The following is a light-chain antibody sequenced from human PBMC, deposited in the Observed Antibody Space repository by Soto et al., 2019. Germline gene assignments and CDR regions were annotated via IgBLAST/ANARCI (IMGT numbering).Light chain of an antibody. CDR1: QIVTSNY. CDR2: GAS. Sequence: EMVLTQSPCTLSSSPGERATLSCRASQIVTSNYLAWYQQKRGQAPRLLIWGASIRATGLPDRFSGGGSGTDFTLTISRLEAEDFAVYYCQQYGSSPGTFGQGTKVDIK. J-gene: IGKJ1*01. CDR3: QQYGSSPGT. V-gene: IGKV3-20*01.